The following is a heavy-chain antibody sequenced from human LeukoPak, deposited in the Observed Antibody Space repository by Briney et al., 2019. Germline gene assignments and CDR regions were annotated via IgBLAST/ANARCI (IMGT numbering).Heavy chain of an antibody. CDR1: GFTFSSYG. D-gene: IGHD3-3*02. J-gene: IGHJ4*02. Sequence: GRSLRLSCAASGFTFSSYGMHWVRQAPGKGLEWVAIIKKDESEKYYGDSVKGRFTISRDNAKNSLYLQMNSLRGDDTAVYYCGRIGQNSMSWYFDYWGQGTLVTVSS. CDR2: IKKDESEK. V-gene: IGHV3-7*01. CDR3: GRIGQNSMSWYFDY.